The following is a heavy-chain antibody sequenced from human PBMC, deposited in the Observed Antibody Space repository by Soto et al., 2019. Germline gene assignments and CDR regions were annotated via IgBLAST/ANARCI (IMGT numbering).Heavy chain of an antibody. Sequence: QVQLGESGGGVVQPGRSLRLSCAASGLTFSSHGMHWVRQAPGKGLEWVAVISFDGTNKYYADSVKGRFTISRDNSKNTLYLQMNSLRAEDTAVYYCASRVPHGTYGAPYFQHWGQGTLVTVS. CDR2: ISFDGTNK. CDR1: GLTFSSHG. CDR3: ASRVPHGTYGAPYFQH. D-gene: IGHD1-26*01. J-gene: IGHJ1*01. V-gene: IGHV3-30*03.